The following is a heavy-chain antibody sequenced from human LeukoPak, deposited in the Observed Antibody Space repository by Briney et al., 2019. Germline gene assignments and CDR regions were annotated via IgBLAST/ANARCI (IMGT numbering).Heavy chain of an antibody. CDR3: AKASARVATIGGGFYFDY. CDR1: GFTFSSYA. V-gene: IGHV3-23*01. CDR2: ISGSGGST. Sequence: GGSLRLSCAASGFTFSSYAMSWVRQAPGKGLEWVSAISGSGGSTYYADSVKGRFTISRDNSKNTLYLQMNSLRAEDTAVYYCAKASARVATIGGGFYFDYWGQGTLVTVSS. D-gene: IGHD5-12*01. J-gene: IGHJ4*02.